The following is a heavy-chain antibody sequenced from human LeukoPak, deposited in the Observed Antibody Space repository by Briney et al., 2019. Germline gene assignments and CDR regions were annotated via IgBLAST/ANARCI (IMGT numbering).Heavy chain of an antibody. CDR2: IWYAGSNK. CDR1: GFTFISYG. V-gene: IGHV3-33*01. Sequence: PGGSLRLSCAASGFTFISYGMRWVGQAPGRGLEGVAGIWYAGSNKYYADSVKGGFTISRDNSKNTLYLQMNSPRAEDTAVYYCAREEYPGYFDYWGQGTLVTVSS. D-gene: IGHD2/OR15-2a*01. CDR3: AREEYPGYFDY. J-gene: IGHJ4*02.